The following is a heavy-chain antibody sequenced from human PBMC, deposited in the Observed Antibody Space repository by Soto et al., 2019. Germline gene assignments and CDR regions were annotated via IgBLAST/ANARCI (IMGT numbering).Heavy chain of an antibody. D-gene: IGHD4-17*01. V-gene: IGHV3-9*01. J-gene: IGHJ4*02. CDR2: ISWNSGNI. CDR1: GFTFHDYA. Sequence: EVQLVESGGGLVQPGRSLRLSCAASGFTFHDYAMHWVRQAPGKGLEWVSGISWNSGNIDYADSVKGRFTISRVNAKSSLYLQMNSLRTEDTALYYCAIFRTVTTPFDYWGQGTLVTVSS. CDR3: AIFRTVTTPFDY.